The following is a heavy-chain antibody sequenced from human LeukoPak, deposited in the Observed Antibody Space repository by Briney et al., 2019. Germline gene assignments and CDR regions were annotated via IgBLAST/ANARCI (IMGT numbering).Heavy chain of an antibody. J-gene: IGHJ3*02. CDR2: ISWNSGSI. V-gene: IGHV3-9*01. CDR1: GFTFDDYA. Sequence: GRSLRLSCAASGFTFDDYAMHWVRQAPGKGLEWVSGISWNSGSIGYADSVKGRFTISRDNAKNSLYLQMNSLRAEDTALYHCAKDILPEGAFDIWGQGTMVTVSS. CDR3: AKDILPEGAFDI.